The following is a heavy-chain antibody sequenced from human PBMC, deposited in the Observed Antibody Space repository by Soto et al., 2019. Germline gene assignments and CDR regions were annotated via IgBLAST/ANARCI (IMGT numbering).Heavy chain of an antibody. V-gene: IGHV2-5*02. CDR1: GFSLSTNRVA. Sequence: QITLKESGPTLVKPTQTLTLTCSFSGFSLSTNRVAVAWIRQPPGKALEFLALKYWDDDRRYSSSLKTRLSITKDTSKNQVVLKMTNMDPADTATYFCARTPYDSADYKRVAWHFDFWGPGTLVTVSS. D-gene: IGHD3-22*01. CDR2: KYWDDDR. J-gene: IGHJ2*01. CDR3: ARTPYDSADYKRVAWHFDF.